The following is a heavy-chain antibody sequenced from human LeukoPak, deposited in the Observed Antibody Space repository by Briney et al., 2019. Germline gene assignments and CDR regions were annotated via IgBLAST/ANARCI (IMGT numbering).Heavy chain of an antibody. CDR3: ARYSAYDYSYYYYGMDV. CDR1: GGSISSYY. CDR2: IYYSGST. Sequence: SETLSLTCTVSGGSISSYYWSWIRQPPGKVLEWIGYIYYSGSTNYNPSLKSRVTISVDTSKTQFSLKLISVTAADTAVYYCARYSAYDYSYYYYGMDVWGPGTKVTVSS. D-gene: IGHD5-12*01. J-gene: IGHJ6*02. V-gene: IGHV4-59*08.